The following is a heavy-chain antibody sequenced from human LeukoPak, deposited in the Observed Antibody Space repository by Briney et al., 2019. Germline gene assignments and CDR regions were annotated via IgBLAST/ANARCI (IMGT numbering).Heavy chain of an antibody. D-gene: IGHD3-22*01. Sequence: ETLSLTCAVYGVSFSGYYWSWIRQPPGKGLEWVSSISSSSSYIYYADSVEGRFTISRDNAKNSLFLQMNTLRAEDTAVYYCARGRYYDSSGPPDAFDIWGQGTMVTVSS. CDR1: GVSFSGYY. CDR3: ARGRYYDSSGPPDAFDI. J-gene: IGHJ3*02. V-gene: IGHV3-21*01. CDR2: ISSSSSYI.